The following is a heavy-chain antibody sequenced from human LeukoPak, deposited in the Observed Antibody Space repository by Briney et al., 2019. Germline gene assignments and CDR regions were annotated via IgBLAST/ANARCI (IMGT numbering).Heavy chain of an antibody. V-gene: IGHV1-46*01. CDR2: INPSGGST. D-gene: IGHD6-6*01. CDR1: GYTFTSYY. CDR3: ARDPTGSSDY. Sequence: ASVKVSCKASGYTFTSYYMHWVRQAPGQGLVWMGIINPSGGSTSYAQKFQGRVTMTRDMSTGTVYMELSRLRSDDTAVYYCARDPTGSSDYWGQGTLVTVSS. J-gene: IGHJ4*02.